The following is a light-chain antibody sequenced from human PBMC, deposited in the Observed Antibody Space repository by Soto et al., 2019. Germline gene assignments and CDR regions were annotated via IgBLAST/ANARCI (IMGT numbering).Light chain of an antibody. CDR2: EVV. CDR3: KSYAGSNTYV. CDR1: ENDIGVYDF. J-gene: IGLJ1*01. Sequence: LAQPPSASGSPGQSVTISCTGTENDIGVYDFVSWYQHHPGKAPRLIIYEVVQRPSGVPDRFSGSKSGNTASLTVSGLQAADESDYFCKSYAGSNTYVFGSGTNVTVL. V-gene: IGLV2-8*01.